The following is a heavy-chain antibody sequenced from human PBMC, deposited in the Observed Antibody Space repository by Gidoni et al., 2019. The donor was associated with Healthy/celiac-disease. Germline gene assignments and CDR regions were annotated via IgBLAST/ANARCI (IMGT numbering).Heavy chain of an antibody. CDR1: GGSFSGYY. Sequence: QVQLQQWGAGLLKPSETMSLHCAVYGGSFSGYYWSWIRQPPGKGLEWIGEINHSGSTNYNPSLKSRVTISVDTSKNQFSLKLSSVTAADTAVYYCARGRFDYWGQGTLVTVSS. CDR2: INHSGST. J-gene: IGHJ4*02. CDR3: ARGRFDY. V-gene: IGHV4-34*01.